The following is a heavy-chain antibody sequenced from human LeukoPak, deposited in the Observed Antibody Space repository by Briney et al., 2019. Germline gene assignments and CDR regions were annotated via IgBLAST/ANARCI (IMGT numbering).Heavy chain of an antibody. CDR3: ARLRGYSYGYLDY. CDR2: VHYSGNT. D-gene: IGHD5-18*01. V-gene: IGHV4-39*01. CDR1: GGSISSNTYF. J-gene: IGHJ4*02. Sequence: SETLSLTCTVSGGSISSNTYFWGWLRQPPGKGLEWIGNVHYSGNTYYNPSLKSRVSISVDTSTNQFSLKVSSVTAADTAVYYCARLRGYSYGYLDYWGQGILVTVSS.